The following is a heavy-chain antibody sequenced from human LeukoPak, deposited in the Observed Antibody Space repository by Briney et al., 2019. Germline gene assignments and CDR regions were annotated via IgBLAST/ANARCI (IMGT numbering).Heavy chain of an antibody. CDR1: GFTFSGYG. CDR2: IRYDGSNK. V-gene: IGHV3-30*02. CDR3: AKAHITMVRGARYYFDY. J-gene: IGHJ4*02. Sequence: GGSLRLSCAASGFTFSGYGMHWVRQTPGKGLEWVAFIRYDGSNKYYADSVKGRFTISRDNSKNTLFLQMNSLRAEDTAVYYCAKAHITMVRGARYYFDYWGQGTLVTVSS. D-gene: IGHD3-10*01.